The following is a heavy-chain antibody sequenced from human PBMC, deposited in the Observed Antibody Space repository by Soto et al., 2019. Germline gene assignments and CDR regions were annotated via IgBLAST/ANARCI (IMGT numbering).Heavy chain of an antibody. CDR2: ISGSGGST. Sequence: EVQLLESGGDLVQPGGSLRLSCAASGFTFSSYAMSWVRQAPGKGLEWVSAISGSGGSTYYADSVKGRFTISRDNSKNTLYLQMNSLRAEDTAVYYCAKSPYSSSSIFYYYWGQGTLVTVSS. J-gene: IGHJ4*02. CDR1: GFTFSSYA. V-gene: IGHV3-23*01. CDR3: AKSPYSSSSIFYYY. D-gene: IGHD6-6*01.